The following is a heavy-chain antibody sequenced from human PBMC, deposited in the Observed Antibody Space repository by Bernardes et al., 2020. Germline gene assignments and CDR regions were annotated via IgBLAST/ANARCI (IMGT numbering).Heavy chain of an antibody. D-gene: IGHD4-17*01. V-gene: IGHV4-61*08. J-gene: IGHJ4*02. CDR2: IYYTGSA. CDR1: GDSVGTGDYF. Sequence: SETLSLTCAVSGDSVGTGDYFWSWIRQPPGKGLDWIGYIYYTGSANYNPSLKSRVTISEDTSKNQFSLHLTSVTAADTAIYYCARDVGYGEFDYWGQGTLVTVSS. CDR3: ARDVGYGEFDY.